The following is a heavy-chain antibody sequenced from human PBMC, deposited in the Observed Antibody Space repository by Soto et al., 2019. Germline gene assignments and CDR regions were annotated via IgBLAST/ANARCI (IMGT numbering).Heavy chain of an antibody. CDR1: GFTFSSYI. Sequence: GGSLRLSCAASGFTFSSYIMHWVRQTPGKGLVWVSRITTDGSTTTYADSVRGRFTISRDNAKNTLYLQMNSLSAEDTAVYYCAKGPGSPLGSGSFYNDYWGQGTLVTVSS. J-gene: IGHJ4*02. CDR2: ITTDGSTT. CDR3: AKGPGSPLGSGSFYNDY. V-gene: IGHV3-74*01. D-gene: IGHD3-10*01.